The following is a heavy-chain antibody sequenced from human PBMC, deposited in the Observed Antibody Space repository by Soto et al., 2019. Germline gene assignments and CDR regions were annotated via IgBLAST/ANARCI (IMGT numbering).Heavy chain of an antibody. J-gene: IGHJ6*03. CDR1: GGSIISYY. D-gene: IGHD6-6*01. V-gene: IGHV4-59*08. Sequence: SETLSLTCTVSGGSIISYYWSWILQPPWKGLEWIGYIYYSGSTNYNPSLKSRVTISVDTSKNQFSLKLSSVTAADTAVYYCARRWQLVGDGYYYYYMDVWGKGTTVTVSS. CDR3: ARRWQLVGDGYYYYYMDV. CDR2: IYYSGST.